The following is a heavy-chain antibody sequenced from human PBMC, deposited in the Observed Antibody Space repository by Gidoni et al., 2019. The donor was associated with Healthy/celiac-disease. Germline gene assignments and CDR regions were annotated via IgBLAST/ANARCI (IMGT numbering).Heavy chain of an antibody. CDR3: ARDLEISVYAVFDY. J-gene: IGHJ4*02. CDR2: ISSSSSYI. V-gene: IGHV3-21*01. D-gene: IGHD2-8*01. CDR1: GFPLSSYS. Sequence: EVQLVESGGGLVKPGGSLGLSCAAHGFPLSSYSMNWVRQAPGKGLEWVSSISSSSSYIYYADSVKGRFTISRDNAKNSLYLQMNSLRAEDTAVYYCARDLEISVYAVFDYWGQGTLVTVSS.